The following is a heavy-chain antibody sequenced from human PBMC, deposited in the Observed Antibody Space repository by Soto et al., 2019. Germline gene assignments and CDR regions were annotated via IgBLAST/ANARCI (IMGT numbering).Heavy chain of an antibody. CDR1: GFTFSSYG. J-gene: IGHJ4*02. CDR2: IWYDGSNK. Sequence: QVQLVESGGGVVQPGRSLRLSCAASGFTFSSYGMHWVRQAPGKGLEWVAVIWYDGSNKYYADSVKGRFTISRDNSKNTLYRQMNSLRAEDTAVYYCARDQMKSYYDILAGRGGVGEFDYWGQGTLVTVSS. V-gene: IGHV3-33*01. D-gene: IGHD3-9*01. CDR3: ARDQMKSYYDILAGRGGVGEFDY.